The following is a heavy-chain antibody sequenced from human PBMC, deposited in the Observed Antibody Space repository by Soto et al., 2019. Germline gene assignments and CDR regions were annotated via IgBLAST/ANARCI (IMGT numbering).Heavy chain of an antibody. V-gene: IGHV3-48*02. CDR3: ARDSDIVVVPAAISYYYGMDV. Sequence: GGSLRLSCAASGFTFSSYSMNWVRQAPGKGLEWVSYISSSSSTIYYADSVKGRFTTSRDNAKNSLYLQMNSLRDEDTAVYYCARDSDIVVVPAAISYYYGMDVWGQGTTVTVSS. J-gene: IGHJ6*02. D-gene: IGHD2-2*01. CDR2: ISSSSSTI. CDR1: GFTFSSYS.